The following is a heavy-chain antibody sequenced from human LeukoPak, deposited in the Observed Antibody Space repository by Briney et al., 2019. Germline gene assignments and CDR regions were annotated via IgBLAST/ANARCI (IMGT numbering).Heavy chain of an antibody. Sequence: SETLSLTCTVSGGSISSSGYYWGWIRQPPGKGLEWIGSIYYSGSTYYTPSLKSRVTISVDTSKNQFSLKLNSVTAADTAVYYCARQGSPLRSGKGLDHWGQGTLVTVSS. D-gene: IGHD3-3*01. V-gene: IGHV4-39*01. J-gene: IGHJ4*02. CDR2: IYYSGST. CDR1: GGSISSSGYY. CDR3: ARQGSPLRSGKGLDH.